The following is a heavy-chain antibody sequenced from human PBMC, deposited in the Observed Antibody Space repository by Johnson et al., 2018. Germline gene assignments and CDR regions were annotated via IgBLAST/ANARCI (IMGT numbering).Heavy chain of an antibody. J-gene: IGHJ6*02. Sequence: VQLQESGGGLVQPGESLKISCKGSGYNFPNYWIAWVRQMPGKGLEWMGIIYPGDSDTRYSPSFQGQVTISADKSIRIAYLQWSSLKAPDTALYYCAGRKGNDGLDVWGQGTTVTVSS. V-gene: IGHV5-51*01. CDR3: AGRKGNDGLDV. CDR1: GYNFPNYW. CDR2: IYPGDSDT.